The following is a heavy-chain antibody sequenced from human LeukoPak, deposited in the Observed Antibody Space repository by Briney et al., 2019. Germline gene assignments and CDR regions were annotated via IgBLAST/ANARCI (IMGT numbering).Heavy chain of an antibody. CDR3: ARSLNRGYCSSTSCLGDFQH. J-gene: IGHJ1*01. D-gene: IGHD2-2*01. V-gene: IGHV3-48*01. Sequence: PGGSLRLSCAASGFTFSSYSTNWVRQAPGKGLEWVSYISSSSSTIYYADSVKGRFTISRDNAKNSLYLQMNSLRAEDTAVYYCARSLNRGYCSSTSCLGDFQHWGQGTLVTVSS. CDR2: ISSSSSTI. CDR1: GFTFSSYS.